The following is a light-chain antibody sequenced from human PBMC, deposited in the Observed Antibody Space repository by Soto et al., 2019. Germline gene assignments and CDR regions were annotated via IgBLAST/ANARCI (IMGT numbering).Light chain of an antibody. CDR2: DAS. CDR1: QSVSSSY. V-gene: IGKV3-20*01. Sequence: PWERATLSCRASQSVSSSYLAWYQQKPGQAPRLLIYDASSRATGIPDRFSGSGSGTDFTLTISRLEPEDFAVYYCQQYVRSPPSWTFGQGTKVEIK. CDR3: QQYVRSPPSWT. J-gene: IGKJ1*01.